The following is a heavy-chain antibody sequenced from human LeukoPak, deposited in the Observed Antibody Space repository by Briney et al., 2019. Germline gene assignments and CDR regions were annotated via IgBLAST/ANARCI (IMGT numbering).Heavy chain of an antibody. Sequence: SETLSLTCAVYGGSFSGYYWSWIRQPPGKGLEWIGEINDIGNTNYDPSLRSRVTISVDTSKNQFSLSLTSATAADTAVYFCARLGSVGYYNYQYMDIWGNGTPVTVSS. CDR3: ARLGSVGYYNYQYMDI. J-gene: IGHJ6*03. D-gene: IGHD3-10*01. CDR2: INDIGNT. V-gene: IGHV4-34*01. CDR1: GGSFSGYY.